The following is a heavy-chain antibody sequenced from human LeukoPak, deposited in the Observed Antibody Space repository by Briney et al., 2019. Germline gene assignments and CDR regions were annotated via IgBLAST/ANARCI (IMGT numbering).Heavy chain of an antibody. V-gene: IGHV3-23*01. D-gene: IGHD6-6*01. J-gene: IGHJ4*02. Sequence: GGSLRLSCSASGFTFNIYAMHWVRQAPGKGLDWVSTISATGDGTVYADSVKGRFTISRDNSKNTLLLQMNSLRADDTAVYYCAKDWATLPSRLSPFDSWGQGILVTVSS. CDR3: AKDWATLPSRLSPFDS. CDR1: GFTFNIYA. CDR2: ISATGDGT.